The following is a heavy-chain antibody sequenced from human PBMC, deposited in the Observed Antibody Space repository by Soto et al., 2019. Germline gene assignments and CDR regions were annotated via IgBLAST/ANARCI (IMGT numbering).Heavy chain of an antibody. D-gene: IGHD3-10*01. Sequence: HLVQSGAEVKKPGTSVTVSCKASGYTFNTYAMHWVRQAPGQRREWMGWINAGNGNTKYSQKFQGRVTITRDTSASTAYMELSSLRSEDTAVYYCARGFIGVYYYYYGLDVWGPGTTVTVSS. CDR1: GYTFNTYA. V-gene: IGHV1-3*01. CDR3: ARGFIGVYYYYYGLDV. CDR2: INAGNGNT. J-gene: IGHJ6*02.